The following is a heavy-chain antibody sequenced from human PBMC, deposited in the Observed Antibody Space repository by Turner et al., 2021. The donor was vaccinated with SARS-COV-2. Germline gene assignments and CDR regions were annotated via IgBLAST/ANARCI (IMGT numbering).Heavy chain of an antibody. CDR2: ISFDGNVK. V-gene: IGHV3-30*18. J-gene: IGHJ6*02. CDR3: AKTFFVKKAAPYYYFYALDV. CDR1: GFNFSSYG. Sequence: QVQLVQSGGGVVQPGRSLRLSCTASGFNFSSYGMHWVRQAPGKGLEWVAVISFDGNVKFYEDSVKGRLTISRDNSKSTLFLQVNSLRVDDTAVYYCAKTFFVKKAAPYYYFYALDVWGQGTTVTVSS. D-gene: IGHD3-3*02.